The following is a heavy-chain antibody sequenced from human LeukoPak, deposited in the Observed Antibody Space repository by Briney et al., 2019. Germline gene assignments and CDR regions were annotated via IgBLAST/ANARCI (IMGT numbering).Heavy chain of an antibody. J-gene: IGHJ4*02. V-gene: IGHV3-48*03. CDR3: AKASRSGSGSYGPFDY. CDR1: GFTFSSYE. Sequence: GGSLRLSCAASGFTFSSYEMNWVRQAPGKGLEWVSYISSSGSTIYYADSVKGRFTISRDNARNSLYLQMNSLRAEDTALYYCAKASRSGSGSYGPFDYWGQGTLVTVSS. D-gene: IGHD3-10*01. CDR2: ISSSGSTI.